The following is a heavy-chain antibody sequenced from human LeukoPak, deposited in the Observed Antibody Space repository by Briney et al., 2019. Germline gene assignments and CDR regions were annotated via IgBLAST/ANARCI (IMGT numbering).Heavy chain of an antibody. CDR2: VYYSGTT. CDR1: GDSISTYY. CDR3: ARDRSGYGYAYYSDY. D-gene: IGHD3-10*01. Sequence: SETLSLTCTVSGDSISTYYWTWVRQPPGEGGEWIGYVYYSGTTNYNPSLKSRVTISVATSKNHFSLKLTSVTAADTAVYSCARDRSGYGYAYYSDYWGQGTLVTVSS. V-gene: IGHV4-59*12. J-gene: IGHJ4*02.